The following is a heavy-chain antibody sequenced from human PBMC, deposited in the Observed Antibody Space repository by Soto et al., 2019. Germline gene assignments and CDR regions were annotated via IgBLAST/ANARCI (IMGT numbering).Heavy chain of an antibody. V-gene: IGHV3-48*03. CDR1: GFTFSSYE. Sequence: LRLSFAASGFTFSSYEMNWVRQAPGKGLEWVSYISSSGSTIYYADSVKGRFTISRDNAKNSLYLQMNSLRAEDTAVYYCARVHSSGYFDYWGQGTLVTVSS. CDR2: ISSSGSTI. CDR3: ARVHSSGYFDY. D-gene: IGHD1-26*01. J-gene: IGHJ4*02.